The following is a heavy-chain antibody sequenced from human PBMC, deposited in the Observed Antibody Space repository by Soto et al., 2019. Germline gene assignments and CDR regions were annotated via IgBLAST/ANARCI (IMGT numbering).Heavy chain of an antibody. CDR1: GFTFTSSA. D-gene: IGHD1-26*01. J-gene: IGHJ6*02. V-gene: IGHV1-58*02. CDR2: IVVGSGNT. CDR3: ARTLSLGWELPANDYYYYYGMDV. Sequence: SVKVSCKASGFTFTSSAMQWVRQARGQRLEWIGWIVVGSGNTNYAQKFQERVTITRDMSTSTAYMELSSLRSEDTAVYYCARTLSLGWELPANDYYYYYGMDVWGQGTTVTVSS.